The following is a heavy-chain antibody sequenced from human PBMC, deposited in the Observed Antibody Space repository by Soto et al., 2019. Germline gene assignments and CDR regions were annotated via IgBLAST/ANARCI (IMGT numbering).Heavy chain of an antibody. CDR2: IYYSGST. D-gene: IGHD5-18*01. V-gene: IGHV4-30-4*01. CDR1: GGSISSGDYY. Sequence: PSETLSLTCTVSGGSISSGDYYWSWIRQPPGKGLEWIGYIYYSGSTYYDPSLKSRLSISVDTSKNQFSLKLTSMTAADTAVYYCARGLSSQLWLSANWFGSWGQGTLVTVSS. CDR3: ARGLSSQLWLSANWFGS. J-gene: IGHJ5*01.